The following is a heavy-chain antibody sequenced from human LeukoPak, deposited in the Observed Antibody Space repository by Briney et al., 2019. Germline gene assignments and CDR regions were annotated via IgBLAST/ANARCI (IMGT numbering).Heavy chain of an antibody. CDR1: GGSISSGSYY. J-gene: IGHJ4*02. CDR2: IYTSGSS. D-gene: IGHD5-12*01. CDR3: ARAEAYSGYGSFDY. V-gene: IGHV4-61*02. Sequence: PSQTLSLTCTVSGGSISSGSYYWSWIRQPAGKGLEWIGRIYTSGSSNYNPSLKSRVTISADTSKNQFSLKLSSVTAADTAVYYCARAEAYSGYGSFDYWGQGTLVTVSS.